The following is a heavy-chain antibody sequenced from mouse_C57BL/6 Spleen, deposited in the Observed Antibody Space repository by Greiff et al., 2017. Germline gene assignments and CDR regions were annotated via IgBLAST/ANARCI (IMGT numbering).Heavy chain of an antibody. CDR2: IDPSDSYT. CDR3: ARIRKYDGYPYYFDY. Sequence: VQLQQPGAELVMPGASVKLSCKASGYTFTSYWMHWVKQRPGQGLEWIGEIDPSDSYTNYNQKFKGKSTLTVDKSSSTAYMQLSSLTSEDSAVYYGARIRKYDGYPYYFDYWGQGTTLTVSS. CDR1: GYTFTSYW. J-gene: IGHJ2*01. D-gene: IGHD2-3*01. V-gene: IGHV1-69*01.